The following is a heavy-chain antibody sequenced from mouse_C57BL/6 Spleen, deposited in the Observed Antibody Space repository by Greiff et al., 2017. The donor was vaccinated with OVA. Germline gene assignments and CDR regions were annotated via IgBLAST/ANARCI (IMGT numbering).Heavy chain of an antibody. Sequence: VQLQQSGPELVKPGASVKISCKASGYSFTGYYMNWVKQSPEKSLEWIGEINPSTGGTTYNQKFKAKATLTVDKSSSTAYMQLKSLTSEDSAVYYCARRYYGSSPYSYWYFDVWGTGTTVTVSS. J-gene: IGHJ1*03. CDR2: INPSTGGT. CDR3: ARRYYGSSPYSYWYFDV. D-gene: IGHD1-1*01. CDR1: GYSFTGYY. V-gene: IGHV1-42*01.